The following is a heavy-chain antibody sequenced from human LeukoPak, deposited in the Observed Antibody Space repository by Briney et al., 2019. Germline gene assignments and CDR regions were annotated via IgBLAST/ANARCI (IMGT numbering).Heavy chain of an antibody. V-gene: IGHV4-39*01. D-gene: IGHD1-26*01. CDR2: IYHSGST. J-gene: IGHJ4*02. Sequence: SQTLSLTCNVSGGSITSSHYYWGWIRQPPGKGLEWIGTIYHSGSTYYNPSLKSRIAIAVDTSTNQFSLKLTSVTAADTAVYFCARHITVGVTSPWLYWSQGALVTVSS. CDR3: ARHITVGVTSPWLY. CDR1: GGSITSSHYY.